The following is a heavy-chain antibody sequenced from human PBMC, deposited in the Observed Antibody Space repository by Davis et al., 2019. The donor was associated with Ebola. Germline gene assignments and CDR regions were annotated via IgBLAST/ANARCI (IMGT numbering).Heavy chain of an antibody. CDR1: GYTLTNYG. CDR3: ARDLSRSGWFDP. Sequence: AASVKVSCKASGYTLTNYGLSWVRQGPGQGLEWMGWISAYKGNTNYAQKFQGRVTLTTDASTNTAYMELRSLRSDDTAVYYCARDLSRSGWFDPWGQGTLVTVSS. V-gene: IGHV1-18*04. CDR2: ISAYKGNT. J-gene: IGHJ5*02. D-gene: IGHD2/OR15-2a*01.